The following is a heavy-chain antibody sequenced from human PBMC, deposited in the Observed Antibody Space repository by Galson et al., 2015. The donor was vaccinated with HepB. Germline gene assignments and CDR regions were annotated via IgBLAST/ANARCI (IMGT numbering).Heavy chain of an antibody. D-gene: IGHD3-22*01. Sequence: SLRLSCAASGFTVSSNYMSWVRQAPGKGLEWVSVTYSGGSTYYADSVKGRFTISRDNSKNTLYLQMNSLRAEDTAVYYCAADLFYDSSGYYVDYWGQGTLVTVSS. CDR2: TYSGGST. CDR1: GFTVSSNY. V-gene: IGHV3-53*01. J-gene: IGHJ4*02. CDR3: AADLFYDSSGYYVDY.